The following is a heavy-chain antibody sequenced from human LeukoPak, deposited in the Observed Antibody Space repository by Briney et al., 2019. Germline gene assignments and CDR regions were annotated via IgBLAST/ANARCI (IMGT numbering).Heavy chain of an antibody. D-gene: IGHD3-10*01. CDR1: GFTFNNYA. V-gene: IGHV3-23*01. CDR3: AKETDDYGSRRWDAFDI. Sequence: GGSLRLSCAASGFTFNNYAMNWVRQAPGKGLEWVSGISGSGDSTYYADSVKGRFTISRDNSKNTLYVQMNSLRAEDTAVYYCAKETDDYGSRRWDAFDIWGQGTMVTVSS. J-gene: IGHJ3*02. CDR2: ISGSGDST.